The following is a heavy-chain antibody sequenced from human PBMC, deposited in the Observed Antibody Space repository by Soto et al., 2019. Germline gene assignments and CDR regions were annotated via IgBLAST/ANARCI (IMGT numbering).Heavy chain of an antibody. J-gene: IGHJ4*02. CDR3: ARQIYDSDTGPNFQYYFDS. V-gene: IGHV5-51*01. CDR2: IYPGDSYT. CDR1: GYSFGHFW. Sequence: PGESLKISCKGSGYSFGHFWIGWVRQMPGKGLEWMGIIYPGDSYTNYSPSFQGHVTISADKSISTAYLQWSSLKASDTAMYYCARQIYDSDTGPNFQYYFDSWGQGTPVTVSS. D-gene: IGHD3-22*01.